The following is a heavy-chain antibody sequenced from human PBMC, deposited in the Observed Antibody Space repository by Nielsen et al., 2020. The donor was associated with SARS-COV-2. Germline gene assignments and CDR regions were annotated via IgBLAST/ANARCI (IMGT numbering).Heavy chain of an antibody. Sequence: GESLKISCAASGFTVSSNYMSWVRQAPGKGLEWVSVIYSGGSTYYADSVKGRFTISRDNSKNTLYLQMNSLRAEDTAVYYCAKGSDYYDSSGSQRAFDIWGQGTMVTVSS. CDR3: AKGSDYYDSSGSQRAFDI. CDR1: GFTVSSNY. V-gene: IGHV3-53*01. J-gene: IGHJ3*02. CDR2: IYSGGST. D-gene: IGHD3-22*01.